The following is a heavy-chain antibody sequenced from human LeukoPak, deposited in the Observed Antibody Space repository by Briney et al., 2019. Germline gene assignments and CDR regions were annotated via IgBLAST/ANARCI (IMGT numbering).Heavy chain of an antibody. Sequence: HTGGSLRLSCAASGFTFSSCWMHWVRQAPGKGLVWVSRINSDGSSTTYADSVKGRFTISRDNAKNTLYLQMNSLRAEDTAVYYCVRDFRTTNWFDPWGQGTLVTVSS. CDR2: INSDGSST. CDR1: GFTFSSCW. V-gene: IGHV3-74*01. CDR3: VRDFRTTNWFDP. D-gene: IGHD1-1*01. J-gene: IGHJ5*02.